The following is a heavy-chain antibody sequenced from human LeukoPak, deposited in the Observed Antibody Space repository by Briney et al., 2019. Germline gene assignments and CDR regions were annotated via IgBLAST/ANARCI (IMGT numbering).Heavy chain of an antibody. V-gene: IGHV1-18*04. CDR3: AREGWGTYSSGPYYFDY. CDR1: GYTFTRHG. D-gene: IGHD6-19*01. J-gene: IGHJ4*02. Sequence: ASAKVSCKASGYTFTRHGISWVRQAPGQGLEWMGWIGAYSGNTKYAQKFQGRVTVTTDTSTSTAYMELRSLRSDGTAVYYCAREGWGTYSSGPYYFDYWGQGTLVTVSS. CDR2: IGAYSGNT.